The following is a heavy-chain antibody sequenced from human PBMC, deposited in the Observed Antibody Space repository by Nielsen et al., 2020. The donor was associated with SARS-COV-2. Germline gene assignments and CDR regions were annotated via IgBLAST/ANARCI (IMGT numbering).Heavy chain of an antibody. D-gene: IGHD2-21*02. J-gene: IGHJ5*02. CDR2: ISAYNGNT. Sequence: ASVTVSCKASGYTFTAYSINWVRQAPGQGLEWMGWISAYNGNTNYAQKLQGRVTMTTDTSTSTAYMELRSLRSEDTAVYFCVSVVTDLEFDPWGQGTLVTVSS. V-gene: IGHV1-18*01. CDR1: GYTFTAYS. CDR3: VSVVTDLEFDP.